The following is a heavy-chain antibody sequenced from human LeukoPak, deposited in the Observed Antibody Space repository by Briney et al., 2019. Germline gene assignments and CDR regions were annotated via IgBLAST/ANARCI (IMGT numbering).Heavy chain of an antibody. D-gene: IGHD3-16*01. J-gene: IGHJ4*02. V-gene: IGHV3-23*01. CDR3: AKVGDLHSSPKFDY. CDR1: AFTFSNYA. CDR2: ISNSDSST. Sequence: GGSLRLSCAASAFTFSNYAMSWVRQAPGKGLEWVSTISNSDSSTYYADSVKGRFTISRDNSKNTLYLQMNSLRAEDTAVYYCAKVGDLHSSPKFDYWGQGTLVTVSS.